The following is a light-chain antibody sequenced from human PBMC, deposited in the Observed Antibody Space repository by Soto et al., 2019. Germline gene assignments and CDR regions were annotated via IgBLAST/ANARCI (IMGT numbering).Light chain of an antibody. V-gene: IGLV2-11*01. CDR3: CSYAGSYTYV. CDR2: SVS. J-gene: IGLJ1*01. Sequence: ALTHPRSVSGSPGQSVTISCTGTSSDVGGHNYVSWYQQYPGKAPKLLLSSVSKRPSGVPDRFSGSKSGNTASLTISGLQAEDEADYYCCSYAGSYTYVFGTGTKV. CDR1: SSDVGGHNY.